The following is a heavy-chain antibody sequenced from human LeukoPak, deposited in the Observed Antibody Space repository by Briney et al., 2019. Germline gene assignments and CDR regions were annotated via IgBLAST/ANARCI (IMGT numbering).Heavy chain of an antibody. CDR3: ARETNGVQDMDV. CDR1: GGSFSGYY. J-gene: IGHJ6*03. D-gene: IGHD3-10*01. Sequence: PSETLSLTCAVYGGSFSGYYWSWIRQPPGKGLEWIGEINHSGSTNYNPSLKSRVTISVDTSKNQFSLQLNSVTPEDTAVYYCARETNGVQDMDVWGKGTTVTVSS. V-gene: IGHV4-34*01. CDR2: INHSGST.